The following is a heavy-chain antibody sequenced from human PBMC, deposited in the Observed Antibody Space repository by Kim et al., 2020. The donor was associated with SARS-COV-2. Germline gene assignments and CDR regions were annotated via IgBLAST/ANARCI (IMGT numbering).Heavy chain of an antibody. D-gene: IGHD2-2*01. V-gene: IGHV3-30-3*01. CDR3: ARVGYCSSTSCLGTFDI. Sequence: GGSLRLSCAASGFTFSSYAMHWVRQAPGKGLEWVAVISYDGSNKYYADSVKGRFTISRDNSKNTLYLQMNSLRAEDTAVYYCARVGYCSSTSCLGTFDIWGQGTMVTVSS. CDR1: GFTFSSYA. CDR2: ISYDGSNK. J-gene: IGHJ3*02.